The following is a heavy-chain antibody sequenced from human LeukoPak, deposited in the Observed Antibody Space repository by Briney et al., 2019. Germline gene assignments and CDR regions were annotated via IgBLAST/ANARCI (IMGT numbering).Heavy chain of an antibody. J-gene: IGHJ6*03. D-gene: IGHD5-18*01. CDR1: GYTFTSYG. CDR3: ARGRAGRGYSYVIYYYYYMDV. V-gene: IGHV1-18*01. Sequence: GASVKVSCKASGYTFTSYGISWVRQAPGQGLECVGWISAYNGNTNYAQKLQGRVTMTTDTSTSTAYMELRSLRSDDTAVYYCARGRAGRGYSYVIYYYYYMDVWGKGTTVTVSS. CDR2: ISAYNGNT.